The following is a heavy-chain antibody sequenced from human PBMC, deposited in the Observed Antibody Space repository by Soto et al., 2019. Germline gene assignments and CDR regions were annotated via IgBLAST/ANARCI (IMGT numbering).Heavy chain of an antibody. CDR2: IIPIFGTA. Sequence: SVKVSCKASGGTFSSYTISWVRQAPGQGLEWMGGIIPIFGTANYAQKFQGRVTITADKSTSTAYMELSSLRSEDTAVYYCARLGIAASYYYGMDVWGQGTTVTVSS. CDR3: ARLGIAASYYYGMDV. CDR1: GGTFSSYT. J-gene: IGHJ6*02. V-gene: IGHV1-69*06. D-gene: IGHD6-13*01.